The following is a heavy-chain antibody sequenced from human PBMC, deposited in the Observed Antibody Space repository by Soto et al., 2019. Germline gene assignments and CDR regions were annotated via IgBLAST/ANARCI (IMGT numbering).Heavy chain of an antibody. Sequence: GGSLRLSCAASGFTFSSYWMSWVRQAPGKGLEWVANIKQDGSEKYYVDSVKGRFTISRDNAKNSLYLQMNSLRAEDTAVYYCARDQTDETVYFDYWGQGTLVTVSS. V-gene: IGHV3-7*01. CDR3: ARDQTDETVYFDY. CDR2: IKQDGSEK. CDR1: GFTFSSYW. J-gene: IGHJ4*02.